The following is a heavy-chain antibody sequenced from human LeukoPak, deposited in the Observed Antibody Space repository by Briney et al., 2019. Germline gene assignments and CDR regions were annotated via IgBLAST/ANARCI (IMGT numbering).Heavy chain of an antibody. V-gene: IGHV4-59*08. Sequence: PSEALSLTCTVSGGSISSHYWGWIRQPPGKGLEWIGYIYCSGSTNYNPSLKSRVTISVDTSKNQFSLKLSSVTAADTAVYYCARPGQWLIADAFDIWGQGTMVTVSS. CDR3: ARPGQWLIADAFDI. CDR1: GGSISSHY. J-gene: IGHJ3*02. D-gene: IGHD6-19*01. CDR2: IYCSGST.